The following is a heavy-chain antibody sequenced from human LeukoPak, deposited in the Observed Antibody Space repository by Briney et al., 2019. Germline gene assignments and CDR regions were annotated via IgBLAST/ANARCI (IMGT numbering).Heavy chain of an antibody. CDR1: GFTFSSYG. D-gene: IGHD1/OR15-1a*01. CDR2: ISYDGSNK. Sequence: GRSLRLSCAASGFTFSSYGMHWVRQAPGKGLEWVAVISYDGSNKYYADSVKGRFTSSRDNSKNTLYLQMNSLRAEDTAVYYCRTWNTNHFDYWGQGTLVTVSS. J-gene: IGHJ4*02. CDR3: RTWNTNHFDY. V-gene: IGHV3-30*03.